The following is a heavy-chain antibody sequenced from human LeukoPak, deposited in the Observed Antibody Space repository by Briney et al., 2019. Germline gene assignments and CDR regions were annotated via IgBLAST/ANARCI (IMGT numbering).Heavy chain of an antibody. Sequence: SVKVSCLPSRWTVTHYHIQGVHQAPGRGVEWMGWINPNRCGTQLVQKLPGSVTMTRDTSITTAYMELSRLTSDDPAVYYCARDIRHRVESFDYWGQGTLVTVSS. CDR2: INPNRCGT. V-gene: IGHV1-2*02. CDR3: ARDIRHRVESFDY. J-gene: IGHJ4*02. D-gene: IGHD3-3*01. CDR1: RWTVTHYH.